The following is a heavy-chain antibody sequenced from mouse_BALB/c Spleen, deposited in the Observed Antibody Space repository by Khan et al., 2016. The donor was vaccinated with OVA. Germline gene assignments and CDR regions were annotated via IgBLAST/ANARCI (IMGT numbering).Heavy chain of an antibody. D-gene: IGHD1-1*01. CDR3: TRLAYYYDSEGFAY. CDR2: VSTGGTYT. CDR1: GFTFSTYG. J-gene: IGHJ3*01. Sequence: EVELVESGGDLVKPGGSLKLSCVASGFTFSTYGMSWVRQAPDKRLEWVATVSTGGTYTYYPDSVKGRFTISRDNAKNTLYLQMSGLRPEDTAMFFCTRLAYYYDSEGFAYWGQGTLVTVS. V-gene: IGHV5-6*01.